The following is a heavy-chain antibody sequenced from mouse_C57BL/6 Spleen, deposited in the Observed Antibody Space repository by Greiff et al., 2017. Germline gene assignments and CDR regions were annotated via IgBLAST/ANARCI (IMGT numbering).Heavy chain of an antibody. CDR3: AILVTTTGYTMDY. J-gene: IGHJ4*01. CDR2: INPNNGGT. Sequence: EVQLQQSGPELVKPGASVKMSCKASGYTFTDYNMHWVKQSHGKSLEWIGYINPNNGGTSYNQKFKGKATLTVNKSSSTAYMELRSLTSEDSAVYYCAILVTTTGYTMDYWSQGTSVTVSS. D-gene: IGHD2-2*01. V-gene: IGHV1-22*01. CDR1: GYTFTDYN.